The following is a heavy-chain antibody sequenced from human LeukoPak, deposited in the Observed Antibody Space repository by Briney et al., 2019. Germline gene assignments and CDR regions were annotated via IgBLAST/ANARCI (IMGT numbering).Heavy chain of an antibody. D-gene: IGHD3-9*01. V-gene: IGHV3-66*01. CDR1: EFTVSSNY. J-gene: IGHJ4*02. CDR2: IYSGGST. Sequence: GGSLRLSCAASEFTVSSNYMSWVRQAPGKGLEWVSVIYSGGSTYYADSVKGRFTISRDNSKNTLYLQMSSLRAEDTAVYYCAREHDWGDFDYWGQGTLVTVSS. CDR3: AREHDWGDFDY.